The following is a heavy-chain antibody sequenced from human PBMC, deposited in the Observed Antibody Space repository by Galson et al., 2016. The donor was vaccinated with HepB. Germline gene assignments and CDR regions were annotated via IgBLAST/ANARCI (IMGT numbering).Heavy chain of an antibody. CDR3: ARGGRYLEWLLKAFDI. D-gene: IGHD3-3*01. CDR1: GFTFSNYA. J-gene: IGHJ3*02. Sequence: LRLSCAASGFTFSNYAMHWVRQAPGKGLEWIGEVNESGRSNYNPSLKSRVTLSVDTSKNQFSLKLRSVTAADTAVYYCARGGRYLEWLLKAFDIWGQGTMVTVSS. CDR2: VNESGRS. V-gene: IGHV4-34*01.